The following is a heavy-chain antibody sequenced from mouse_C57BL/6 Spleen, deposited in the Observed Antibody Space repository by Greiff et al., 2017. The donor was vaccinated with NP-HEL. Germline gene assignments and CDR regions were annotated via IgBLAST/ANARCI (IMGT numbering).Heavy chain of an antibody. CDR2: IDPSDSET. J-gene: IGHJ2*01. D-gene: IGHD1-1*01. Sequence: QVQLQQPGAELVRPGSSVKLSCKASGYTFTSYWMHWVKQRPIQGLEWIGNIDPSDSETHYNQKFKDKATLTVDKSSSTAYMQLSSLTSEDSAVYYCAREGGYCSPFDDWGQGTTLTVSS. CDR3: AREGGYCSPFDD. V-gene: IGHV1-52*01. CDR1: GYTFTSYW.